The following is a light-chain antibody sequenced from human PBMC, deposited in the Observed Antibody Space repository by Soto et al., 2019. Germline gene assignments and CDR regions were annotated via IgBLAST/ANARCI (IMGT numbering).Light chain of an antibody. CDR3: QQLYSFPYT. CDR2: DAS. V-gene: IGKV1-9*01. Sequence: DIQLTQSPFFLSASVGDRVTLTCRASQGISSYLAWYQQKPGKAPKLLIYDASILQSGVPSRFSGARSGTEFTLTISSLQPEDFATFYCQQLYSFPYTFGQGTKLDIK. J-gene: IGKJ2*01. CDR1: QGISSY.